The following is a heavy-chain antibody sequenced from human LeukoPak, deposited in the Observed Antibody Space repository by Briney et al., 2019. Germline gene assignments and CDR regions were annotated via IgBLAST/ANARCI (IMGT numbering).Heavy chain of an antibody. D-gene: IGHD6-19*01. CDR1: DGSISNYY. J-gene: IGHJ5*02. CDR2: AYYSGST. V-gene: IGHV4-59*08. Sequence: SETQSLTCSVFDGSISNYYWSWIRQPPGKGLEWIGYAYYSGSTTYNPSLESRVTISVDTSKNQFSLKLTAVTAADTAVYYCARNSAVATSRSWFDPWGQGTLVTVSS. CDR3: ARNSAVATSRSWFDP.